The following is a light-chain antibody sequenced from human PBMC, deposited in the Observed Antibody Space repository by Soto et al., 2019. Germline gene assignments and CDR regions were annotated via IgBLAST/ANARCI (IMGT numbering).Light chain of an antibody. Sequence: DIQMTQSPSTLSASVGDRVTITCRASQSISTWLAWYQQKPGKAPKLLIYDVSSLESGVPSRFSGIGSGTEFTLTITSLQPDDFGTYYWQQYDSYSSFTFGPGTKVDIK. CDR3: QQYDSYSSFT. V-gene: IGKV1-5*01. CDR2: DVS. CDR1: QSISTW. J-gene: IGKJ3*01.